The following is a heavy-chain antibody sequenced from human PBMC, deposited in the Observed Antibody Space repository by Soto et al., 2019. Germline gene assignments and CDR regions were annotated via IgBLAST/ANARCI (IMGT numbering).Heavy chain of an antibody. J-gene: IGHJ4*02. CDR1: GYTFNSYG. CDR3: ARDPTMVRGVTFDY. V-gene: IGHV1-18*01. D-gene: IGHD3-10*01. CDR2: ISGYNGNT. Sequence: ASVKVSCKASGYTFNSYGLSWVRQAPGQGLEWLGWISGYNGNTNYAEKFQGRVTMTTDTSTSTAYMELRSLRSDDTAVYYCARDPTMVRGVTFDYWGQGTLVTVSS.